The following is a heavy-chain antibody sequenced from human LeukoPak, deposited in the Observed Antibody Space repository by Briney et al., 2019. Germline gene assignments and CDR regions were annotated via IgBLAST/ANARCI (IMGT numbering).Heavy chain of an antibody. V-gene: IGHV4-59*08. CDR1: GGSISSYY. D-gene: IGHD3-22*01. CDR3: ARAYDTSGYYPEFDY. Sequence: PSETLSLTCTVSGGSISSYYWSWIRQPPGKGLEWIGYIYYSGTTNYNPSLKSRVTISVDTSKIQFSLKLNSVTAADTAVYYCARAYDTSGYYPEFDYWGQGTLVTVSS. J-gene: IGHJ4*02. CDR2: IYYSGTT.